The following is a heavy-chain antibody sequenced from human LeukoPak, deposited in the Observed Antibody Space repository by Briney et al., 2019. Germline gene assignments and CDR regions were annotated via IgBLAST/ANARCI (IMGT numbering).Heavy chain of an antibody. D-gene: IGHD3-10*01. CDR3: AKGHYYGSGSLDY. V-gene: IGHV3-23*01. Sequence: GGSLRLSCAASGFTFSSYSMNWVRQAPGKGLEWVSAIGGRDGSTYYADSVKGRFTISRDNSKNTLYVQMNSLRAEDTAVYYCAKGHYYGSGSLDYWGQGTLVTVSS. CDR2: IGGRDGST. CDR1: GFTFSSYS. J-gene: IGHJ4*02.